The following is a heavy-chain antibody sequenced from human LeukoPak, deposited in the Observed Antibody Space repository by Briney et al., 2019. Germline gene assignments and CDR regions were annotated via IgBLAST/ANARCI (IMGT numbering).Heavy chain of an antibody. V-gene: IGHV3-23*01. Sequence: GGSLRLSCAASGFTFSYYAMSWVRQAPGKGLEWVSSISSSGDVTFYTDPVKGRFTISRDNSKNTLYLQMNSLRAEDTAVYYCAKDRPNYYESNGHYYRLNGDYWGQGTLVTVSS. CDR3: AKDRPNYYESNGHYYRLNGDY. J-gene: IGHJ4*02. CDR2: ISSSGDVT. CDR1: GFTFSYYA. D-gene: IGHD3-22*01.